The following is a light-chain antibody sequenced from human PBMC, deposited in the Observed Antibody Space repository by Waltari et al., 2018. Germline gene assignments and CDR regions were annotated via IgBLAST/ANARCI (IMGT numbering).Light chain of an antibody. CDR3: QLYDISPMYT. CDR1: QIVSSSY. J-gene: IGKJ2*01. Sequence: PGERATLSCRASQIVSSSYLAWYQLKPGQAPRLLIFGATSRAGGTPGRFSGRGSGTDFTLTISRLEPEDFAVYYCQLYDISPMYTFGQGTNLQIK. V-gene: IGKV3-20*01. CDR2: GAT.